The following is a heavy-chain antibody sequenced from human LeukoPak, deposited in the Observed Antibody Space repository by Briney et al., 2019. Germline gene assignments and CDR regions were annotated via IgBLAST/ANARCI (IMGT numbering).Heavy chain of an antibody. D-gene: IGHD3-22*01. CDR3: ARDGYYYDSSVARPGAFDI. CDR1: GGSISSYY. Sequence: SETLSLTCTVSGGSISSYYWSWIRQPPGKGLEWIGYIYYSGSTNYNPSLKSRVTISVDTSKNQFSLKLSSVTAADTAVYYCARDGYYYDSSVARPGAFDIWGQGTMVTVSS. J-gene: IGHJ3*02. V-gene: IGHV4-59*01. CDR2: IYYSGST.